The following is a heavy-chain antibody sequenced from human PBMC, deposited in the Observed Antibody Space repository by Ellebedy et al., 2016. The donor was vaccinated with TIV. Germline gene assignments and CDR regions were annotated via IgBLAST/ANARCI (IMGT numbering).Heavy chain of an antibody. CDR2: INPSGGRT. CDR1: GYTFTRYY. J-gene: IGHJ4*02. Sequence: AASVKVSCKASGYTFTRYYIHWVRQAPGQGFEYMGIINPSGGRTSDAQKFQGRVTLTRDTSTSTFYMELSSLRSEDPAVYYCARVDDGSDYWGQGTLVTVSS. V-gene: IGHV1-46*01. D-gene: IGHD4-23*01. CDR3: ARVDDGSDY.